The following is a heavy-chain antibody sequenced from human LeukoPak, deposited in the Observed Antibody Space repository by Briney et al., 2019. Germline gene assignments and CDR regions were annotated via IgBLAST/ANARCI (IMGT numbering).Heavy chain of an antibody. V-gene: IGHV3-9*01. CDR2: ISWNSGSI. Sequence: GGSLRLSCAASGFTFDDYAMHWVRQAPGKGLEWVSGISWNSGSIGYADSVKGRFTISRDNAKNSLYLQMNSLRVEDTAVYYCTRRPYSSSWYYFDYWGQGTLVTVSS. CDR3: TRRPYSSSWYYFDY. J-gene: IGHJ4*02. CDR1: GFTFDDYA. D-gene: IGHD6-13*01.